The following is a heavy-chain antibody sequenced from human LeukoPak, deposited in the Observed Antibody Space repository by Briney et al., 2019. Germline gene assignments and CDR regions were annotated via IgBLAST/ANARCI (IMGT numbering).Heavy chain of an antibody. Sequence: GGSLRLSCAASGFTFSSYWMSWVRQAPGKGLEGVANIKQDGSEKYYVDSVKGRFTISRDNAKNSLYLQMNSLRAEDTAVYYCARELSVARDAFDIWGQGTMVTVSS. CDR3: ARELSVARDAFDI. CDR2: IKQDGSEK. D-gene: IGHD4-23*01. V-gene: IGHV3-7*01. J-gene: IGHJ3*02. CDR1: GFTFSSYW.